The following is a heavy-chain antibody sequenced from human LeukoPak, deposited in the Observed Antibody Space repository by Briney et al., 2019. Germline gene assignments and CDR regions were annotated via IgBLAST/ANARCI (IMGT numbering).Heavy chain of an antibody. Sequence: GGSLRLSCAASGFTFSDYYMTWIRRAPGKGLEWVSAISGSGGSTYYADSVKGRFTISRDNSKNTLYLQMNSLRAEDTAVYYCAKDAVPYYYYYYGMDVWGQGTTVTVSS. J-gene: IGHJ6*02. CDR3: AKDAVPYYYYYYGMDV. V-gene: IGHV3-23*01. CDR2: ISGSGGST. CDR1: GFTFSDYY.